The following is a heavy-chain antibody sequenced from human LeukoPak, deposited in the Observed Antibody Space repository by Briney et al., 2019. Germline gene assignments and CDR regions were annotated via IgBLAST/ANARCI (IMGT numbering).Heavy chain of an antibody. V-gene: IGHV1-3*01. CDR3: ARAKGPNSPGDY. CDR1: GYTFTSYA. D-gene: IGHD4-23*01. J-gene: IGHJ4*02. CDR2: INAGNGNT. Sequence: GASVKVSCKASGYTFTSYAMHWVRQAPGQRLEWMGWINAGNGNTKYSQKFQGRVTITRDTSASTAYTELSSLRSEDTAVYYCARAKGPNSPGDYWGQGTLVTVSS.